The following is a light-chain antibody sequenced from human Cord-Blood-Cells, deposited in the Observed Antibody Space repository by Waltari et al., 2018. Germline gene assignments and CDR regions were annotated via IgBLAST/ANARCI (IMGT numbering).Light chain of an antibody. J-gene: IGKJ3*01. V-gene: IGKV1-13*02. CDR3: QQFNSYLFT. CDR2: DAS. CDR1: QGFSSA. Sequence: AIQLTQSPSSLSASVGDRVTITCRASQGFSSALAWYQQKPGKAPKLLIYDASSLESGVPSRFSGSGAVTDFTLTISILQPEDFATDYCQQFNSYLFTFSPTAKVEIK.